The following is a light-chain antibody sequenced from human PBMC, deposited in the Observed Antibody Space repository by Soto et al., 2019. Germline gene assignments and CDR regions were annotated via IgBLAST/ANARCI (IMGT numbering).Light chain of an antibody. CDR1: LPISNY. CDR2: GAS. J-gene: IGKJ1*01. Sequence: MTQSSSSLSASLGYRVTITCRASLPISNYLAWHQQKPGQAPRLLIYGASTRATGIPARFSGSGSGTEFTLTISSLQSEDFAVYYCQQYNNWPGTFGQGTKVDIK. V-gene: IGKV3-15*01. CDR3: QQYNNWPGT.